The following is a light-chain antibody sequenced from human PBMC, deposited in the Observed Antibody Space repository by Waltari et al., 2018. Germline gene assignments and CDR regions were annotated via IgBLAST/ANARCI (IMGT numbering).Light chain of an antibody. Sequence: QTVVTQEPSFSVSPGGTVTLTCGLSSGSVSTTYYPSWYQQTPGQAPRTLIYSKNIRSSGVPDRCSGSILGNKAALIITGAQAVDASDYYCLLYMPSGDWLFGGGTKLTVL. CDR2: SKN. V-gene: IGLV8-61*01. CDR1: SGSVSTTYY. J-gene: IGLJ3*02. CDR3: LLYMPSGDWL.